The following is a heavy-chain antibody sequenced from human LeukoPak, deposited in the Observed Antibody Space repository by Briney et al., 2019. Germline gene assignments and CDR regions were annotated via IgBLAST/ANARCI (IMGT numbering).Heavy chain of an antibody. D-gene: IGHD3-22*01. CDR2: INPNSGGT. J-gene: IGHJ4*02. CDR1: GYTFTGYY. V-gene: IGHV1-2*02. Sequence: GASVKVSCKASGYTFTGYYMHWVRQAPGQGLEWMGWINPNSGGTNYAQKFQGRVTMTRDTSISTAYMELSRLRSDDTAVYYCARVFGYYYDSSGYYSDYWGQGTLVTVSS. CDR3: ARVFGYYYDSSGYYSDY.